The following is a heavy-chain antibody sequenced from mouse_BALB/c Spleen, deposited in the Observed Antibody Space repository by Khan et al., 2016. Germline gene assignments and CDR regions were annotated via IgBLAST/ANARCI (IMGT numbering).Heavy chain of an antibody. V-gene: IGHV3-2*02. J-gene: IGHJ2*01. D-gene: IGHD1-2*01. Sequence: EVQLQESGPGLVKPSQSLSLTCTVTGYSIPSGYGWNWIRQFPGNKLEWMGYISYSGSTNYNPSPKSRISITRDTSQNQFFLKLNYVTNADISTYYCARTARIKYWRQDTALTVSS. CDR1: GYSIPSGYG. CDR3: ARTARIKY. CDR2: ISYSGST.